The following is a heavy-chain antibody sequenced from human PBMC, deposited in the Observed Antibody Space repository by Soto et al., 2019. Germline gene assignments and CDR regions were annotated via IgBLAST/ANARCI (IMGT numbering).Heavy chain of an antibody. CDR1: GYSLNSGYY. Sequence: ISLTCGVSGYSLNSGYYWSWVRQPPGKGLEWIGSMNYRGKTYYNPSLKSRGTISLDASKKQVSLKVPSVTAADTAVYHCASSGDDYGSYIDYWGQGTRVTVSS. CDR2: MNYRGKT. J-gene: IGHJ4*02. V-gene: IGHV4-38-2*01. D-gene: IGHD4-17*01. CDR3: ASSGDDYGSYIDY.